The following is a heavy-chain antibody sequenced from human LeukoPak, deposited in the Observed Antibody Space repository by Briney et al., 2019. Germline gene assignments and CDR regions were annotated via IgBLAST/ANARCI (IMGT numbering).Heavy chain of an antibody. CDR3: AMGATGEYLQF. V-gene: IGHV3-53*01. Sequence: GESLRLSCAASGFNVIGNYMTWVRQAPGKGLEWVSVIYSDGRTYYADSVKGRFTISRDNSNNTLYLQMNRLRTEDTAVYYCAMGATGEYLQFWGQGTLVTVSS. J-gene: IGHJ1*01. CDR2: IYSDGRT. CDR1: GFNVIGNY. D-gene: IGHD1-26*01.